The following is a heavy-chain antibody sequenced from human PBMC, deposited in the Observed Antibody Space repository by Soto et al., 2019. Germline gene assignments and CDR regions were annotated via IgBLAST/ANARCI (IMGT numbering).Heavy chain of an antibody. CDR1: GDSISSNNYY. J-gene: IGHJ4*02. CDR3: ARDSGGGADY. D-gene: IGHD2-21*01. V-gene: IGHV4-39*02. CDR2: INYSGNT. Sequence: SETLSLTCTVSGDSISSNNYYWGWIRQPPGKGLEWIGGINYSGNTYYDPSLKSRVTISVDTSKNQFSLMLTSVTAADTAVYYCARDSGGGADYWGQGTMVTVSS.